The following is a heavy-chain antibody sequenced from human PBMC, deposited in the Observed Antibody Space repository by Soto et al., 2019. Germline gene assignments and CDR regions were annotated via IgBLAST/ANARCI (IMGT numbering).Heavy chain of an antibody. D-gene: IGHD1-20*01. V-gene: IGHV4-30-2*03. CDR1: GGSINSAGHS. CDR3: ARHGGKLGITGTMGNFDY. CDR2: SYHSGSS. Sequence: SETLSLTCTVSGGSINSAGHSWGWVRRSPGKGLEWIGYSYHSGSSYYNPSLQSRVTISVDTSNNQFSLKLTSVTAADTSVYYCARHGGKLGITGTMGNFDYWGQGSLVTVSS. J-gene: IGHJ4*02.